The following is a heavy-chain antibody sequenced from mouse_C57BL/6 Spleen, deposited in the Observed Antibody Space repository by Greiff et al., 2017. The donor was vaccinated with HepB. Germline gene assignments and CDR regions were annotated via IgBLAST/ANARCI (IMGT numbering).Heavy chain of an antibody. V-gene: IGHV5-2*01. D-gene: IGHD2-3*01. J-gene: IGHJ1*03. Sequence: EVKVIESGGGLVQPGESLKLSCESNEYEFPSHDMSWVRKTPEKRLELVAAINSDGGSTYYPDTMERRFIISRDNTKKTLYLQMSSLRSEDTALYYCARQFDGYWYFDVWGTGTTVTVSS. CDR2: INSDGGST. CDR1: EYEFPSHD. CDR3: ARQFDGYWYFDV.